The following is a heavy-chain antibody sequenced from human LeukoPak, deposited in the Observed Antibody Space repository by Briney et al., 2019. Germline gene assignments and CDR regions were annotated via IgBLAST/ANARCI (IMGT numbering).Heavy chain of an antibody. D-gene: IGHD5-18*01. CDR2: IHYSGST. V-gene: IGHV4-31*03. J-gene: IGHJ4*02. CDR1: GGSINTGDYY. CDR3: ARGSRAEYTYGLYHY. Sequence: SETLSLTCTVSGGSINTGDYYSSWIRQHPGKGLEWIGYIHYSGSTYYNPSLRSRVTISGDTSKNQSSLKLISVTAADTAVYYCARGSRAEYTYGLYHYWGQGTLVTVSS.